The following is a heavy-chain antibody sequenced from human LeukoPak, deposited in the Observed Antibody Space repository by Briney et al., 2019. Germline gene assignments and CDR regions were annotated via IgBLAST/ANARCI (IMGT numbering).Heavy chain of an antibody. Sequence: GGSLRLSCAASGFTFSSYSMTWVRQAPGKGLEWVSSISSSSSYIYYADSVKGRFTISRDNAKNSLYLQMNSLRAKDTAVYYCARSLAHYDSSGYDWGAFDIWGQGTMVTVSS. J-gene: IGHJ3*02. CDR1: GFTFSSYS. CDR3: ARSLAHYDSSGYDWGAFDI. D-gene: IGHD3-22*01. V-gene: IGHV3-21*01. CDR2: ISSSSSYI.